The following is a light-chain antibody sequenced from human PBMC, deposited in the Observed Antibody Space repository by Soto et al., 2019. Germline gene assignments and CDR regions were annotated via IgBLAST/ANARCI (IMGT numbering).Light chain of an antibody. CDR2: LGS. V-gene: IGKV2-28*01. J-gene: IGKJ4*01. CDR1: QSLLSSNGKTY. Sequence: DIVLTQSPLSLPVTPGEPASISCRSSQSLLSSNGKTYLDWYLQKPGQSPQVLIYLGSNRASGVPDRFSGSGSGTDFTLKISRVEAEDVCIYYCMQGLTPPLTVGGGTNVDIK. CDR3: MQGLTPPLT.